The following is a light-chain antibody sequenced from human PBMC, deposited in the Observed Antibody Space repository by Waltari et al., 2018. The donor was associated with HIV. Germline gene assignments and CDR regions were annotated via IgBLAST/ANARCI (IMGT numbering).Light chain of an antibody. Sequence: FANWYQQRPGQAPVLVVYDANRRPSGISDRFSASNSGNTSSLIISESQAVDEADYYCHSRDTNSDHYVFGGGTRVIV. CDR2: DAN. CDR1: F. J-gene: IGLJ1*01. CDR3: HSRDTNSDHYV. V-gene: IGLV3-19*01.